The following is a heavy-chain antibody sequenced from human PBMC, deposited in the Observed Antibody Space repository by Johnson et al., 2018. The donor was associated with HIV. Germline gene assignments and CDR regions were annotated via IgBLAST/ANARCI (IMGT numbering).Heavy chain of an antibody. J-gene: IGHJ3*02. D-gene: IGHD3-16*01. CDR1: GFSFRSYW. Sequence: VQLVESGGGLVQPGGSLRLSCAASGFSFRSYWMSWVRQAPGKGLEWVANIKQDGSETFYADSVTGRFIISRDNARNSVFLQMNSLRAEDTAVYYCARDRWGLKDAFDIWGQGTMVTVSS. CDR2: IKQDGSET. V-gene: IGHV3-7*01. CDR3: ARDRWGLKDAFDI.